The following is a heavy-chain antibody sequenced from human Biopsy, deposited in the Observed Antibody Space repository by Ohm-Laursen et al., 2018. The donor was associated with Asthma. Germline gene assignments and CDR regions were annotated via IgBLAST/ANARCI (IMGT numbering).Heavy chain of an antibody. Sequence: SLRLSCAASGFVFSQCGMHWVRQGPGKGLEWVALVSSGGHNKYYEDSVKGRFTISRDNSRNRLYLQINSLTVEGSAVYFCARQSGQEYGDSIPFDTWGQGTKVAVSS. CDR1: GFVFSQCG. CDR2: VSSGGHNK. CDR3: ARQSGQEYGDSIPFDT. V-gene: IGHV3-30*03. J-gene: IGHJ3*02. D-gene: IGHD3-22*01.